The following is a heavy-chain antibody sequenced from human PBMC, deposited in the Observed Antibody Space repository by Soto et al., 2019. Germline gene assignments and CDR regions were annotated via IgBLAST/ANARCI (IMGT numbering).Heavy chain of an antibody. V-gene: IGHV3-23*01. D-gene: IGHD3-22*01. J-gene: IGHJ4*02. CDR3: AKDDYYDSSGYSSRFDY. Sequence: GGSLRLSCAASGSTFSSYAMSWVRQAPGKGLEWVSAISGGGSTFYADSVKGRFTISRDNSKNTLYLQMNSLRAEDTAVYYCAKDDYYDSSGYSSRFDYWGQGTLVTVSS. CDR1: GSTFSSYA. CDR2: ISGGGST.